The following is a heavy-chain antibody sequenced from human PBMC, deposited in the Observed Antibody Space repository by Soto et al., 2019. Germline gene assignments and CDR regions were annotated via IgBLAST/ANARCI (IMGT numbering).Heavy chain of an antibody. V-gene: IGHV4-34*01. D-gene: IGHD6-13*01. J-gene: IGHJ6*02. CDR1: GGSFSGYY. Sequence: PSETLSLTCAVYGGSFSGYYWSWIRQPPGKGLEWIGEINHSGSTNYNPSLKSRVTISVDTSKNQFSLKLSSVTAADTAVYYCARWQPVIGYYYYGMDVWGQGTTVTVSS. CDR2: INHSGST. CDR3: ARWQPVIGYYYYGMDV.